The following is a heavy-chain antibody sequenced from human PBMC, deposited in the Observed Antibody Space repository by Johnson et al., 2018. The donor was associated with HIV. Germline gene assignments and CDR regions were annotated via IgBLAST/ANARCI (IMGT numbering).Heavy chain of an antibody. Sequence: VQLVESGGGLVQPGGSLRLSCAASGFTFSSYWMSWVRQAPWKGLEWVANIKQDGSEKYYVDSVKGRFTISRDNAKNSLYLQMNSLRAEDTAVYYCARDRGALGYCTNGVCFPDAFDIWGQGTMVTVSS. CDR1: GFTFSSYW. J-gene: IGHJ3*02. V-gene: IGHV3-7*01. CDR3: ARDRGALGYCTNGVCFPDAFDI. D-gene: IGHD2-8*01. CDR2: IKQDGSEK.